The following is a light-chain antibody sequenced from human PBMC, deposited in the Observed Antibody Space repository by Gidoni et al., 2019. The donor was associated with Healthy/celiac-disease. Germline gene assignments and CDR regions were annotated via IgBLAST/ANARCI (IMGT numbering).Light chain of an antibody. CDR3: QTYNRAPFT. CDR2: AAS. CDR1: QGMSNY. V-gene: IGKV1-27*01. Sequence: DIQMTQSPSSLSASVGDRVTITCRASQGMSNYLAWYQQKPGKVPKLLIYAASTLQSGVPSRFSVSGSGTYFTLTISSLQPEDVATYSCQTYNRAPFTFGPGPKVDIQ. J-gene: IGKJ3*01.